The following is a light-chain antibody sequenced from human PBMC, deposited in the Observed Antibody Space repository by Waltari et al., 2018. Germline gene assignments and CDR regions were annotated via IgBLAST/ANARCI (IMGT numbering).Light chain of an antibody. Sequence: QSVLTQPPSASGTPGQRATISCSGRSYNIGSNFVYWYQQLPGTAPKLLIYRKNQRPSGVPDRFSGSKSGTSASLAISGLRSEDEADYYCATWDDSLSAWVFGGGTKLTVL. V-gene: IGLV1-47*01. CDR3: ATWDDSLSAWV. J-gene: IGLJ3*02. CDR2: RKN. CDR1: SYNIGSNF.